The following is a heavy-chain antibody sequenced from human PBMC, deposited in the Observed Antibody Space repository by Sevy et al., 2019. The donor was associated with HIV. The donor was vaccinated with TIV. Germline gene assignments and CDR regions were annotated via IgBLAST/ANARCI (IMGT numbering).Heavy chain of an antibody. CDR3: AKDFYGSGSYYTTDR. J-gene: IGHJ5*02. CDR1: GLTLSNYA. Sequence: GGSLRLSCAASGLTLSNYAMNWFRQPPGKGLESVSTVSGTGDNTYYAESVKGRFTIFRDNSKNTMYLQMNSLRADDTTVYYCAKDFYGSGSYYTTDRWGQGSLVTVSS. D-gene: IGHD3-10*01. CDR2: VSGTGDNT. V-gene: IGHV3-23*01.